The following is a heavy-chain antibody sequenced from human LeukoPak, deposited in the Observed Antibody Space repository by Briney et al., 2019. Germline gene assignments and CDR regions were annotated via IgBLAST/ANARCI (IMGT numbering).Heavy chain of an antibody. CDR2: FTVSGGST. V-gene: IGHV3-23*01. Sequence: PGGSLRLSCVASGFTFSSYAMTWVRQAPGKGLEWVSSFTVSGGSTHYVDSVKGRFTISRDNSKNTRYLQMHSLRAEDTAVYYCAKDGVAPGSGGDFFDFWGQGTLVTVSS. D-gene: IGHD3-10*01. CDR1: GFTFSSYA. CDR3: AKDGVAPGSGGDFFDF. J-gene: IGHJ4*02.